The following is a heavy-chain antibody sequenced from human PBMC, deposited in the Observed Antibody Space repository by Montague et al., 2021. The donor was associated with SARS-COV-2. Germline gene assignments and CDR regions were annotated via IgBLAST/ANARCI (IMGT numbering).Heavy chain of an antibody. D-gene: IGHD3-10*01. J-gene: IGHJ6*03. CDR1: GGSFSTYS. CDR2: IHHGGST. CDR3: ARLGDGVVPSPILGVGPYYSYYYMDV. V-gene: IGHV4-34*01. Sequence: SETLSLTCAVHGGSFSTYSWNWILQHPGKGLEWIGEIHHGGSTNYNPSLKSRVTISADTSKNQFSLKLTSVAAADTAVYYCARLGDGVVPSPILGVGPYYSYYYMDVWGKGTTVTVSS.